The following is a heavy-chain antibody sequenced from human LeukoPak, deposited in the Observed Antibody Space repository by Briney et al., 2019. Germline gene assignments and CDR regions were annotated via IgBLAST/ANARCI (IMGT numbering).Heavy chain of an antibody. V-gene: IGHV1-69*02. CDR3: ATHCSSTSCYAGSFDY. CDR2: IIPILGIA. CDR1: GGTFSSYT. D-gene: IGHD2-2*01. Sequence: ASVKVSCKASGGTFSSYTISWVRQAPGQGLEWMGRIIPILGIANYAQKFQGRVTITADKSMSTAYMELSSLRSEDTAVYYCATHCSSTSCYAGSFDYWGQGTLVIVSS. J-gene: IGHJ4*02.